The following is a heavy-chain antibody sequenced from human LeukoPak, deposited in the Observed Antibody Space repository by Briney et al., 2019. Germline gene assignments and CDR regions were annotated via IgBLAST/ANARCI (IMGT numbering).Heavy chain of an antibody. CDR1: GFTFSSYG. Sequence: GGSLRLSCAASGFTFSSYGMHWVRQAPGKGLEWVAFIRYDGNNKYYADSVKGRFTISRDNSKNTLYLQMKSLRPEDTAVYYCASSIVGGYDYWGQGTLVTVSS. J-gene: IGHJ4*02. V-gene: IGHV3-30*02. CDR2: IRYDGNNK. D-gene: IGHD1-26*01. CDR3: ASSIVGGYDY.